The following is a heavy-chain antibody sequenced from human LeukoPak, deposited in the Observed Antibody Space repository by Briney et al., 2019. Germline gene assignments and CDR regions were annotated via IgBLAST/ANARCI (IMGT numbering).Heavy chain of an antibody. Sequence: PSETLSLTCTVSGGSISSRSFYWGWIRQPPGKGLEWIASDSFSGSTYYSSSLKSRVTISADTSKNQFSLNLTSVTAADTAVYYCARLGSRHLHMIDYWGRGTLVTVSS. J-gene: IGHJ4*02. CDR2: DSFSGST. CDR3: ARLGSRHLHMIDY. V-gene: IGHV4-39*01. CDR1: GGSISSRSFY.